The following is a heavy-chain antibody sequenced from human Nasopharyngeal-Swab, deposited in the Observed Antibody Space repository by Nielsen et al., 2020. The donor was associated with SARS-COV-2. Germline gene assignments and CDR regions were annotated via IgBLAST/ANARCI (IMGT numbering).Heavy chain of an antibody. J-gene: IGHJ3*02. D-gene: IGHD3-10*01. CDR3: ATYGSGTHQTAAFDI. CDR2: INPSGGST. CDR1: GYTFTSYY. Sequence: ASVKVSCKASGYTFTSYYMHWVRQAPGQGLEWMGIINPSGGSTSYAQKFQGRVTMTRDTSTSTVYMELSSLRSEDTAVYYCATYGSGTHQTAAFDIWGQGTMVTVSS. V-gene: IGHV1-46*01.